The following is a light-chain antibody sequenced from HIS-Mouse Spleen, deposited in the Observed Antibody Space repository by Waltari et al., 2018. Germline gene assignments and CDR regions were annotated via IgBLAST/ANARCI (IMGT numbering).Light chain of an antibody. CDR2: DVS. CDR3: CSYAGSYVV. J-gene: IGLJ2*01. Sequence: QSALTQPRSVSGSPGQSVTIPCTGTSSDVCGYNYVSWYQQHPGKAPKLMIYDVSKRPSGVPDRFSGSKSGNTASLTISGLQAEDEADYYCCSYAGSYVVFGGGTKLTVL. CDR1: SSDVCGYNY. V-gene: IGLV2-11*01.